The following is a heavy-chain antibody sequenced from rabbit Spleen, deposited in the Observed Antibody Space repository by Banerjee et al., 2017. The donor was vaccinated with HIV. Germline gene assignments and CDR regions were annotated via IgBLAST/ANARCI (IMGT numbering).Heavy chain of an antibody. Sequence: QSLEESGGDLVKPGASLTLTCTASGFSFSSSYWICWVRQAPGKGLEWIACIYAGSSGSTYYASWAKGRFTVSKTASTTVTLQMTSLTAADTATYFCSRDTGSGDYIDVYFDLWGPGTLVTVS. V-gene: IGHV1S40*01. CDR1: GFSFSSSYW. CDR3: SRDTGSGDYIDVYFDL. J-gene: IGHJ4*01. D-gene: IGHD1-1*01. CDR2: IYAGSSGST.